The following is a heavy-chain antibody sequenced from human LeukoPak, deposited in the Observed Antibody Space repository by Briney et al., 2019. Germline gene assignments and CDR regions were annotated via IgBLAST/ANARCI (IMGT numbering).Heavy chain of an antibody. V-gene: IGHV3-9*01. Sequence: GGSLRLSCAASGFTLDDYAMHWVRQAPGKGLEWVSGISWNSGSIGYADSVKGRFTISRDNAKNSLYLQMNSLRAEDTALYYCAKDPRMVPRYYFDYWGQGTLVTVSS. D-gene: IGHD3-10*01. CDR1: GFTLDDYA. J-gene: IGHJ4*02. CDR2: ISWNSGSI. CDR3: AKDPRMVPRYYFDY.